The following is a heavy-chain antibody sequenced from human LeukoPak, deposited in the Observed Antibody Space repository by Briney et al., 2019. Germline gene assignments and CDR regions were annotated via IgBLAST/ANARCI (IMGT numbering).Heavy chain of an antibody. CDR1: GYTFSANG. Sequence: GRSLRLSCVASGYTFSANGMHWVRQAPGKGLEWVGMISYDGSDEYYADSVKGRFTISRDDSENTLYLQINSLRVEDTAVYYCARDFSGDYYFDYWGQGTLVTVSS. CDR2: ISYDGSDE. D-gene: IGHD7-27*01. CDR3: ARDFSGDYYFDY. J-gene: IGHJ4*02. V-gene: IGHV3-33*01.